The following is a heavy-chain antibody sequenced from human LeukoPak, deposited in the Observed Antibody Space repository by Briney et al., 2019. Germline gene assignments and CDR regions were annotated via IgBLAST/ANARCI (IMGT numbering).Heavy chain of an antibody. CDR1: GYSFTNYY. Sequence: ASVKVSCKASGYSFTNYYMHWVRHVPGQGPEWLGLINPSGGTKYAQKFQERVTMTRDTSTSTIYMELSSLTSEDRAVYYCAREGRTDYGASRSFDIWGQGTMVTVSS. J-gene: IGHJ3*02. CDR3: AREGRTDYGASRSFDI. CDR2: INPSGGT. V-gene: IGHV1-46*01. D-gene: IGHD4-17*01.